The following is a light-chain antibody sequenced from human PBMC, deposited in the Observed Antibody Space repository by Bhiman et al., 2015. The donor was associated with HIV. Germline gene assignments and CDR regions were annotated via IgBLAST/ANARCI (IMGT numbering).Light chain of an antibody. CDR2: DVS. V-gene: IGLV2-14*03. CDR1: SSDVGGYNY. J-gene: IGLJ1*01. CDR3: SSYTSSSTYV. Sequence: QSALTQPASVSGSPGQSITISCTGTSSDVGGYNYVSWYLQHPGKAPKLMIYDVSNRPSGVSNRFSGSKSGNTASLTISGLQAEDEADYYCSSYTSSSTYVFGTETNVTVL.